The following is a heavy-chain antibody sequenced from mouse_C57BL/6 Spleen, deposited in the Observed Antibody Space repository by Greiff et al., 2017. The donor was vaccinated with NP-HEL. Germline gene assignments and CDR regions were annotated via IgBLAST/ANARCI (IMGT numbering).Heavy chain of an antibody. J-gene: IGHJ4*01. V-gene: IGHV1-50*01. Sequence: QVQLQQSGAELVKPGASVKLSCKASGYTFTSYWMQWVKQRPGQGLEWIGEIDPSDSYTNYNQKFKGKATLTVDTSSSTAYMQLSSLTSEDSAVYYCARNYYGSSGYAMDYWGQGTSVTVSS. D-gene: IGHD1-1*01. CDR1: GYTFTSYW. CDR3: ARNYYGSSGYAMDY. CDR2: IDPSDSYT.